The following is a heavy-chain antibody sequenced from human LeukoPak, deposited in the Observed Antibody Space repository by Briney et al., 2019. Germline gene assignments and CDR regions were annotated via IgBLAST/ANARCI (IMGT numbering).Heavy chain of an antibody. CDR2: IYYTGNT. V-gene: IGHV4-39*01. CDR1: GVSISSSNSY. Sequence: SETLSLTCTVSGVSISSSNSYWGWIRQPPGKGLEWIGSIYYTGNTYYNAYLKSQVSISIDTSKNQFSLKLTSVTAADTSVYYCARQTGSGLFILPGGQGTLVTVS. D-gene: IGHD3/OR15-3a*01. J-gene: IGHJ4*02. CDR3: ARQTGSGLFILP.